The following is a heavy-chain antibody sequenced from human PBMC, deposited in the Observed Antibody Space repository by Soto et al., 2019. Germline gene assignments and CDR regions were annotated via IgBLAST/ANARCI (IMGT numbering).Heavy chain of an antibody. D-gene: IGHD3-9*01. Sequence: GVSLRLSCAASGFTFSSYAIHWVRQAPGKGLEWVAVISYDGSNKYYADSVKGRFTISRDNSKNTLYLQMNSLRAEDTAVYYCARGILTGWGDDSPKGFLDDGPYYYYYSMDVWGQGTTVTVSS. CDR1: GFTFSSYA. CDR2: ISYDGSNK. J-gene: IGHJ6*02. CDR3: ARGILTGWGDDSPKGFLDDGPYYYYYSMDV. V-gene: IGHV3-30-3*01.